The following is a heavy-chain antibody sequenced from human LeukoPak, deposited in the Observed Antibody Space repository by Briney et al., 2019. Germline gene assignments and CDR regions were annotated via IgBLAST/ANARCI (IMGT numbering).Heavy chain of an antibody. CDR1: GYSFTNYW. V-gene: IGHV5-51*01. J-gene: IGHJ4*02. D-gene: IGHD6-13*01. CDR2: IYPGDSDT. Sequence: GESLKTSCKGSGYSFTNYWIGWVRQMPGKGLEWMGIIYPGDSDTRYSPSFQGQVTISADKSISTAYLQWSSLKASDSAIYYCAKTPYSSSWYVFDYWGQGTLVTVSS. CDR3: AKTPYSSSWYVFDY.